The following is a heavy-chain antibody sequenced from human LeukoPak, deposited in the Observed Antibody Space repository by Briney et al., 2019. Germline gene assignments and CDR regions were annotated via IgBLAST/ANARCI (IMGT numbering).Heavy chain of an antibody. CDR1: GYTFTSYD. CDR3: ARGLYYYGSGSYQNYYYYYYMDV. D-gene: IGHD3-10*01. Sequence: ASVKVSCKASGYTFTSYDINWVRQATGQGLEWMGWMNPNSGNTGYAQKFQGRVTMTRNTSISTAYMELSGLRSEDTAVYYCARGLYYYGSGSYQNYYYYYYMDVWGKGTTVTVSS. V-gene: IGHV1-8*01. J-gene: IGHJ6*03. CDR2: MNPNSGNT.